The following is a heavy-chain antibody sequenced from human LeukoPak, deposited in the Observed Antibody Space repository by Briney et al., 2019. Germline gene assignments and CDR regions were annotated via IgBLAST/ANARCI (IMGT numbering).Heavy chain of an antibody. V-gene: IGHV4-4*07. J-gene: IGHJ6*03. CDR3: ARTTMVRGTYYMDV. D-gene: IGHD3-10*01. CDR2: IYTSGSP. CDR1: GGSISSYY. Sequence: SSETLSLTCTVSGGSISSYYWSWIRQPAGKGLEWIGRIYTSGSPNYNPSLKSRVTMSVDTSKNQFSLKLSSVTAADTAVYYCARTTMVRGTYYMDVWGKGTTVTISS.